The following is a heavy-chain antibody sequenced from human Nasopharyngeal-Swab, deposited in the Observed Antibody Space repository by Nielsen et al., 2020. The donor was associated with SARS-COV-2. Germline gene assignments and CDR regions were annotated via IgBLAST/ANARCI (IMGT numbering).Heavy chain of an antibody. CDR1: GYTFTSYD. D-gene: IGHD6-13*01. CDR3: ARGLGYSSSWGLDY. J-gene: IGHJ4*02. CDR2: MNPNSGNT. V-gene: IGHV1-8*01. Sequence: ASVKVSCKASGYTFTSYDISWVRQATGQGLEWMGWMNPNSGNTGYAQKFQGRVTMTRNTSISTAYMELSSLRSEDTAVYYCARGLGYSSSWGLDYWGQGTLVTVSS.